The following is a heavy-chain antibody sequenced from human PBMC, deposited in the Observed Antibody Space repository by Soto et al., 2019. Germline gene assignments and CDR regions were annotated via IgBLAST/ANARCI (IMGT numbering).Heavy chain of an antibody. J-gene: IGHJ6*04. CDR3: ARRGDSGKYTGKMDV. Sequence: QVHLVQSGGELKKPGASVKVSCRASGNSFSSYVISWVRQAPGQGLEWMGWISASNGDTNYAQKFQGRVIVTTDTSTNTGRVEVRSLTSHDTAIYYCARRGDSGKYTGKMDVWGKGTGLTASS. V-gene: IGHV1-18*01. CDR1: GNSFSSYV. CDR2: ISASNGDT. D-gene: IGHD3-16*01.